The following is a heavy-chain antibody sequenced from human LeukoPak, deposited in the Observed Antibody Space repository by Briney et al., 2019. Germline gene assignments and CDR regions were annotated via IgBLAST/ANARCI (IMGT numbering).Heavy chain of an antibody. CDR2: ISYDGSNK. Sequence: GGSLRLSCAASGFTFSSYAMHWVCQAPGKGLEWVAVISYDGSNKYYADSVKGRFTISRDNSKNTLYLQMNSLRAEDTAVYYCARVVGASPYYFDYWGQGTLVTVSS. J-gene: IGHJ4*02. CDR3: ARVVGASPYYFDY. D-gene: IGHD1-26*01. CDR1: GFTFSSYA. V-gene: IGHV3-30*04.